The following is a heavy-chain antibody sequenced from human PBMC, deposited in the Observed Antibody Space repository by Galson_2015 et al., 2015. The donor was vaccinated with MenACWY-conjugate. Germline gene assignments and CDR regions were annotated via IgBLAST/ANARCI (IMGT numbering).Heavy chain of an antibody. CDR2: IKQDGSEK. Sequence: VRQAPGKGLEWLGNIKQDGSEKNYVGSMKGRFTISRDNARNAVYLQVNSLRVEDTGIYFCARELYNGYQKYFDYWGQGTRVAVSS. D-gene: IGHD5-12*01. CDR3: ARELYNGYQKYFDY. V-gene: IGHV3-7*03. J-gene: IGHJ4*02.